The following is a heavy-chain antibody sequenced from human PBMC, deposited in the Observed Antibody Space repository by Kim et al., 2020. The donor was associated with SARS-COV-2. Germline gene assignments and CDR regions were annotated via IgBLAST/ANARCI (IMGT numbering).Heavy chain of an antibody. CDR3: AKDGYCSSTTCYGDWYFDL. CDR1: GFTFKNYG. J-gene: IGHJ2*01. D-gene: IGHD2-2*01. CDR2: ILSDGNNK. Sequence: GGSLRLSCEASGFTFKNYGMHWVRQAPGKGLEWVAMILSDGNNKYYADSVKGRFTISRDNSKNTLYLQMNSLRAEDSAVYHCAKDGYCSSTTCYGDWYFDLWGRGTLVIVSS. V-gene: IGHV3-30*18.